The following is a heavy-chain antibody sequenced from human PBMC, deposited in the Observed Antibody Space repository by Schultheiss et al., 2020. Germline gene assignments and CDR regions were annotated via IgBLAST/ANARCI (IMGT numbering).Heavy chain of an antibody. J-gene: IGHJ4*02. CDR3: ARASGILYPSDY. D-gene: IGHD2-8*01. Sequence: GESLKISCATSGFRLSAYWMTWVRQAPGKGLEWVANIREDGGEENYVDSVQGRFTISRDNAKNSLYLQMKSLRAEDTAVYYCARASGILYPSDYWGQGTLVTVSS. CDR1: GFRLSAYW. CDR2: IREDGGEE. V-gene: IGHV3-7*01.